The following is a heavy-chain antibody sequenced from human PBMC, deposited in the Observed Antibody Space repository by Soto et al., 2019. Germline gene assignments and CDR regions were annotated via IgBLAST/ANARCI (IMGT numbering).Heavy chain of an antibody. J-gene: IGHJ5*02. CDR2: VYSSGST. Sequence: SETLSLTCTVSGDSITSYNWNWLRQPPGKALEWIGYVYSSGSTNYNPSLKSRVTISVDTSRNQFSLKLTSVTAADTAVYYCARDPAPWGQGTLVTSPQ. CDR3: ARDPAP. V-gene: IGHV4-59*12. CDR1: GDSITSYN.